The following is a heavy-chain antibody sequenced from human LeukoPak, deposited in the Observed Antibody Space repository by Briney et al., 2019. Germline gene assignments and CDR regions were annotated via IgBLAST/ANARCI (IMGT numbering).Heavy chain of an antibody. CDR1: GGSISSSSYY. V-gene: IGHV4-39*01. Sequence: NSSETLSLTCTVSGGSISSSSYYWGWIRQPPGKGLEWNGSIYYSGSTYYNPSLESRVTISVDTSKNQFSLKLSSVTAADTAVYYCARQGYYGSGSYTRFDYWGQGTLVTVSS. J-gene: IGHJ4*02. D-gene: IGHD3-10*01. CDR3: ARQGYYGSGSYTRFDY. CDR2: IYYSGST.